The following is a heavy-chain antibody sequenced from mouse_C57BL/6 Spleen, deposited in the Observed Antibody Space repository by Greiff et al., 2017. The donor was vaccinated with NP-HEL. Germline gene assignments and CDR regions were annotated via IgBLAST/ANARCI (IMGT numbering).Heavy chain of an antibody. CDR2: ISSGSSTI. D-gene: IGHD2-4*01. V-gene: IGHV5-17*01. J-gene: IGHJ1*03. CDR1: GFTFSDYG. CDR3: ASPYDYDVWYFDV. Sequence: EVKLVESGGGLVKPGGSLKLSCAASGFTFSDYGMHWVRQAPEKGLEWVAYISSGSSTIYYADTVKGRFTISRDNAKNTLFLQMTSLRSEDTAMYYCASPYDYDVWYFDVWGTGTTVTVSS.